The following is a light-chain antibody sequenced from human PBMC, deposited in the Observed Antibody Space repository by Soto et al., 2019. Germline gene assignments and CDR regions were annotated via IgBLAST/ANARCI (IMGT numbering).Light chain of an antibody. V-gene: IGLV1-51*02. Sequence: QSLLTQPPSVSAAPGQKVTISCSGSSSNIGNKNVSWYQQVPGTAPKVLIYENNKRPSGIPDRFSGSKSGTSATLGITGLQTGDEAEYYCGTWDTSLSGVLFGGGTKVTVL. CDR3: GTWDTSLSGVL. CDR1: SSNIGNKN. CDR2: ENN. J-gene: IGLJ3*02.